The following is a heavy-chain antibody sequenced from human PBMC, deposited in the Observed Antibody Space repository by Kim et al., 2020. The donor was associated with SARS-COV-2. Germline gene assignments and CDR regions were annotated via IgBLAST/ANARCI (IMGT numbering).Heavy chain of an antibody. D-gene: IGHD4-17*01. V-gene: IGHV3-30-3*01. J-gene: IGHJ3*02. CDR3: ARVSDYGDYVGSFDI. Sequence: GGSLRLSCAASGFTFNNYAMHWVRQAPGKGLEWVAVISYDGNNKYYADSVKGRFTMSRDNSKKTLYLETNSLRVEDTGVYFCARVSDYGDYVGSFDIWGQGTMVTVSS. CDR2: ISYDGNNK. CDR1: GFTFNNYA.